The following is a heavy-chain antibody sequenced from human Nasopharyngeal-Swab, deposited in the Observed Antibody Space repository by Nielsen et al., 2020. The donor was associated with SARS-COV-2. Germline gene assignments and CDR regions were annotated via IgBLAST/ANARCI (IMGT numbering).Heavy chain of an antibody. D-gene: IGHD3-22*01. CDR1: GFTFSSYA. Sequence: GESLKISCAASGFTFSSYAMSWVRQAPGKGLEWVSAISGSGGSTYYADSVKGRFTISRDNSKNTLYLQMNSLRAEDTAVYYCAKVISTYYYDSSGYYYVAPHDAFDIWGQGTMVIVSS. V-gene: IGHV3-23*01. CDR3: AKVISTYYYDSSGYYYVAPHDAFDI. J-gene: IGHJ3*02. CDR2: ISGSGGST.